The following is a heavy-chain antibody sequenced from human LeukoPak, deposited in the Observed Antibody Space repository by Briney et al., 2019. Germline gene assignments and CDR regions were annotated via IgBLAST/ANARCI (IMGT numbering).Heavy chain of an antibody. CDR1: GFTFTNYW. CDR3: ASSSYSSSSY. J-gene: IGHJ4*02. D-gene: IGHD6-6*01. CDR2: INEDGSEK. V-gene: IGHV3-7*01. Sequence: PGGSLRLSCAASGFTFTNYWMIWVRQAPGKGLEWVANINEDGSEKYYVGSVEGRFTIFRDNARNSVFLQMNSLRGDDTAMYYCASSSYSSSSYWGQGTLVTVSS.